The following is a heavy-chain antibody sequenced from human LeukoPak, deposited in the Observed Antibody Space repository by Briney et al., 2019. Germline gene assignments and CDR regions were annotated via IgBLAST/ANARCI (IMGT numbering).Heavy chain of an antibody. V-gene: IGHV3-23*01. CDR2: IRGTGTTT. CDR1: GFTFSTYA. J-gene: IGHJ4*02. CDR3: AKGSWLGTLPSYHFDS. Sequence: PGGSLRLSCAASGFTFSTYAMTRVRQVPGKGLEWVSAIRGTGTTTFYAASVKGRFTISRDNSKNTADLQMSSLRAEDTAVYYCAKGSWLGTLPSYHFDSWGQGTQVTVSS. D-gene: IGHD6-19*01.